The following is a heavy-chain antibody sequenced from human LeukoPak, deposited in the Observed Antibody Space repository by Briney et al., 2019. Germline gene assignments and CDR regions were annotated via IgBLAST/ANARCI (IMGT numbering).Heavy chain of an antibody. D-gene: IGHD3-3*01. V-gene: IGHV3-23*01. J-gene: IGHJ3*02. CDR3: AKPQYYDFWSGYPYDAFDI. CDR1: GFTFSSYA. Sequence: GGSLRLSCAASGFTFSSYAMSWVRQAPGKGLEWVSAISGSGGSTYYADSVKGRFTISRDNSKNTLYLQMNILRAEATAVYYCAKPQYYDFWSGYPYDAFDIWGQGTMVTVSS. CDR2: ISGSGGST.